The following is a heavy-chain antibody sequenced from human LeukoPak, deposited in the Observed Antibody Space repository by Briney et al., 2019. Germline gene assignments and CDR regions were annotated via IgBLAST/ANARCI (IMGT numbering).Heavy chain of an antibody. V-gene: IGHV1-18*01. CDR1: GYTFTSYG. Sequence: ASVKVSCKASGYTFTSYGISWVRQAPGQGLEWMGWISAYNGNTNYAQKLQGRVTMTTDTSTSTAYMELRSLRSDDTAVYYCARGQTKIVVDTLYYMDVWGKGTTVTVSS. D-gene: IGHD2-15*01. J-gene: IGHJ6*03. CDR2: ISAYNGNT. CDR3: ARGQTKIVVDTLYYMDV.